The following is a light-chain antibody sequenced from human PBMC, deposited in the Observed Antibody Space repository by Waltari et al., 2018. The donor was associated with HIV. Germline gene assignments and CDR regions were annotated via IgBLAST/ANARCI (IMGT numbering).Light chain of an antibody. J-gene: IGKJ4*01. Sequence: RVMTQSPATLSVSPGERDTLSCRASQSVSSNLAWYQQKPGQAPRLLIYGASTRATGIPARFSGSGSETEFTLTIGSLQSEDFAVYYCQEYKNWPLSTFGGGTKVEIK. CDR1: QSVSSN. CDR2: GAS. V-gene: IGKV3-15*01. CDR3: QEYKNWPLST.